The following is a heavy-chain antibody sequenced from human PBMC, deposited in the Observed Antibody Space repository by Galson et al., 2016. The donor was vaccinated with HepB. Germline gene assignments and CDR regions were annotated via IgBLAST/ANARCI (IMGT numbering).Heavy chain of an antibody. CDR3: ARDFYDGSCHYMDY. CDR2: SRDKAHSYTT. J-gene: IGHJ4*02. Sequence: SLRLSCAASGFTFSDHYIDWVRQAPGKGLEWVGRSRDKAHSYTTEYAASVKGRFAISRDESEHSLYLQMNSLKTEDTAVYYCARDFYDGSCHYMDYWGRGTLVTVSS. CDR1: GFTFSDHY. D-gene: IGHD2/OR15-2a*01. V-gene: IGHV3-72*01.